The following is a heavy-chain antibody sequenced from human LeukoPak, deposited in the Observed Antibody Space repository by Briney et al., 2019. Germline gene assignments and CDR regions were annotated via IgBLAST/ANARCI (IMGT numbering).Heavy chain of an antibody. D-gene: IGHD6-19*01. CDR1: GYTYSDYY. J-gene: IGHJ4*02. Sequence: GASVNVSCKASGYTYSDYYMHWVRQAAGQELEGMGWINPNSGATNYAQKFLGRVTMTRDTSITTAYMELRRLRSDYTAVYFCGRGKIALADWGQGTLVTVSS. CDR2: INPNSGAT. V-gene: IGHV1-2*02. CDR3: GRGKIALAD.